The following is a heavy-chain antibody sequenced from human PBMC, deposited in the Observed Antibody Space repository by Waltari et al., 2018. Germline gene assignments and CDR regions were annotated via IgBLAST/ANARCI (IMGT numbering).Heavy chain of an antibody. CDR1: GGSFSGYY. V-gene: IGHV4-34*01. J-gene: IGHJ3*02. CDR2: INHSGST. Sequence: QVQLQQWGAGLLKPSETLSLTCAVYGGSFSGYYWSWIRQPPGKGLEWIGEINHSGSTNDNPSRKSRVTISVDTSKNQFSLKLSSVTAADTAVYYCASEYCSGGSCYGAFDIWGQGTMVTVSS. D-gene: IGHD2-15*01. CDR3: ASEYCSGGSCYGAFDI.